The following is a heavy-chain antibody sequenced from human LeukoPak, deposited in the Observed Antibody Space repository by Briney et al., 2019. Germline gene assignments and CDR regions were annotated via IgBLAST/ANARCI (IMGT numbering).Heavy chain of an antibody. J-gene: IGHJ4*02. CDR1: GFTFDDYA. D-gene: IGHD3-22*01. CDR2: ISWNSGSI. V-gene: IGHV3-9*01. Sequence: GGSLRLSCAASGFTFDDYAMHWVRQAPGKGLEWISGISWNSGSIGYADSVKGRFTISRDNAKNSLYLQMNSLRAEDTALYYCARGAYDSSAPDFDYWGQGTLVTVSS. CDR3: ARGAYDSSAPDFDY.